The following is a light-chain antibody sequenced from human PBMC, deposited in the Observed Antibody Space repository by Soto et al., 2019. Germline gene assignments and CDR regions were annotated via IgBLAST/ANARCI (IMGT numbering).Light chain of an antibody. CDR2: GAS. Sequence: EIVLTQSPGTLSLSPGERATLSCRASHSFSSSYLAWYQQKPVQAPRVLIHGASSRATGIPDRFSGSGSGTDFTLTISRLEPEDFAVYFCQQYGNPPPNAFGQGTKVDIK. J-gene: IGKJ2*01. V-gene: IGKV3-20*01. CDR1: HSFSSSY. CDR3: QQYGNPPPNA.